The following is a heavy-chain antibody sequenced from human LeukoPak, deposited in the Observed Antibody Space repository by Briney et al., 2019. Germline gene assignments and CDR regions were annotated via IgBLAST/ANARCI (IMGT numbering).Heavy chain of an antibody. J-gene: IGHJ4*02. V-gene: IGHV1-2*06. Sequence: ASVKVSCKASGYTFTGYYMHWVRQAPGQGLEWMGRINPNSGGTNYAQKFQGRVTMTRDTSTSTAYMELSRLRSDDTAVYYCARDRDYYGSGSYYNVVDYWGQGTLVTVSS. CDR3: ARDRDYYGSGSYYNVVDY. D-gene: IGHD3-10*01. CDR2: INPNSGGT. CDR1: GYTFTGYY.